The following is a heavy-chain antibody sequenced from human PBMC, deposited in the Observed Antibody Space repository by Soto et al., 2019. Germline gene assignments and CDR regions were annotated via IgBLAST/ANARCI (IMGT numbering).Heavy chain of an antibody. CDR1: GFTFSSYG. CDR2: IWYDGSNK. CDR3: ARARGQWLLGFDI. Sequence: GGSLRLSCAASGFTFSSYGMHWVRQAPGKGLEWVAVIWYDGSNKYYADSVKGRFTISRDNSKNTLYLQMNSLRAEDTAVYYCARARGQWLLGFDIWGQGTMVTVSS. D-gene: IGHD6-19*01. J-gene: IGHJ3*02. V-gene: IGHV3-33*01.